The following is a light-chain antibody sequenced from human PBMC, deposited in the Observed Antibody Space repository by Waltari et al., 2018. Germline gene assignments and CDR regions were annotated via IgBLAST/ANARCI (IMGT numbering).Light chain of an antibody. CDR1: QSLVSSDGNTY. CDR3: MQGAHRPWT. V-gene: IGKV2-30*01. Sequence: DVVMTQSPLSLPVTLGQPASISCTSSQSLVSSDGNTYFNWFQQRPGQSPRRLLYKVSNRDFGVPERFGGSGSGTTFPLRISRVEAEDVGIYYCMQGAHRPWTFGQGTRWKSN. J-gene: IGKJ1*01. CDR2: KVS.